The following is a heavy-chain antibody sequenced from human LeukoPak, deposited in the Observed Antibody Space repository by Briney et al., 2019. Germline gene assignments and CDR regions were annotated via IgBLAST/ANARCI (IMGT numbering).Heavy chain of an antibody. Sequence: GASVKVSCKASGYTFTGYYIHWVRQAPGQGLEWMGWINPSSGGAKYAQNFQGGVIMTTDTSVSTAYMELSSLRSDDTAVYYCARSSPPTYYHFYYYMDVWGKGSTVTVSS. CDR1: GYTFTGYY. CDR3: ARSSPPTYYHFYYYMDV. J-gene: IGHJ6*03. V-gene: IGHV1-2*02. CDR2: INPSSGGA. D-gene: IGHD6-13*01.